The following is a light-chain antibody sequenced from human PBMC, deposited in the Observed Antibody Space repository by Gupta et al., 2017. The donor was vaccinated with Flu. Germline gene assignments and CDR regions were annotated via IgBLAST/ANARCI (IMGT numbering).Light chain of an antibody. Sequence: IVLTQSPGTLSLSPGERATLSCRASQSVSSSYLGWYQQKPGQAPRLLIYGASSRATGIPDRFSGSGSGTDFTLTISRLEPEDFAVYYCQQYGRSPYTFGQGTKLEIK. J-gene: IGKJ2*01. V-gene: IGKV3-20*01. CDR1: QSVSSSY. CDR3: QQYGRSPYT. CDR2: GAS.